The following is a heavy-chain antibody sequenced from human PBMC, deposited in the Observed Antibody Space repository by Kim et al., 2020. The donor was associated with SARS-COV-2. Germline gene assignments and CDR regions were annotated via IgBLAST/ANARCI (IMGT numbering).Heavy chain of an antibody. Sequence: GGSLRLSCAASGFTFDDYAMHWVRQAPGKGLEWVSLISGDGGSTYYADSVKGRFTISRDNSKNSLYLQMNSLRTEDTALYYCAKDSRDYYGSGSYYKGYYGMDVWGQGTTVTVSS. CDR3: AKDSRDYYGSGSYYKGYYGMDV. D-gene: IGHD3-10*01. J-gene: IGHJ6*02. CDR1: GFTFDDYA. CDR2: ISGDGGST. V-gene: IGHV3-43*02.